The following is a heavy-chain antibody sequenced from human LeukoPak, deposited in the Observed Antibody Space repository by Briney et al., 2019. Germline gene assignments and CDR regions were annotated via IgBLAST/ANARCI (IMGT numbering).Heavy chain of an antibody. D-gene: IGHD2-8*01. V-gene: IGHV3-21*01. CDR3: ARSEMGYYYYYMDV. J-gene: IGHJ6*03. CDR1: GFTFSNYN. Sequence: GGSLRLSCAASGFTFSNYNMNWVRQAPGKGLEWASSISSSSSYIYYADSVKGRFTISRDNAKNSLYLQMNSLRAEDAGVYYCARSEMGYYYYYMDVWGKGTTVTVSS. CDR2: ISSSSSYI.